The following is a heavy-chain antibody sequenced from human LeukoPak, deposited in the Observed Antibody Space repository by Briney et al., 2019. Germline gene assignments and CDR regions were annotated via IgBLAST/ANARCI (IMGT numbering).Heavy chain of an antibody. CDR1: GFTFSNYP. CDR2: ISGSGGST. Sequence: GGSLRLSCAAAGFTFSNYPMSWVRQAPGKGLEWVSAISGSGGSTYYADSVKGRFTISRDNSKNTLYLQMNSLRAEDTAVYYCTKANDYYDSSGYDYWGQGTLVTVSS. J-gene: IGHJ4*02. V-gene: IGHV3-23*01. CDR3: TKANDYYDSSGYDY. D-gene: IGHD3-22*01.